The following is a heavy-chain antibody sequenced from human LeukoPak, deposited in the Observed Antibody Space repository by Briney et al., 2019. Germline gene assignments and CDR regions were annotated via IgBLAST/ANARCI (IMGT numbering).Heavy chain of an antibody. CDR2: IYSGGST. J-gene: IGHJ4*02. V-gene: IGHV3-53*01. CDR3: ARAGVRGSSTSWDFDY. CDR1: GFTVSSNY. Sequence: GGSLRLSCAASGFTVSSNYMSWVRQAPGKGLEWASVIYSGGSTYYADSVKGRFTISRDNSKNTLYLQMNSLRAEGTAVYYCARAGVRGSSTSWDFDYWGQGTLVTVSS. D-gene: IGHD2-2*01.